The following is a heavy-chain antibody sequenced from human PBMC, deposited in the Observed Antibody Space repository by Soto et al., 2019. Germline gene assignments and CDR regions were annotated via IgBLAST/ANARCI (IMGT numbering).Heavy chain of an antibody. CDR1: GFTFNDYY. Sequence: GGSLRLSCAASGFTFNDYYMSWIRQAPGKGLEWVSYISSSGSTIYYADSVKGRFTISRDNAKNSLYLQMNSLRAEDTAVYYCARVPYYDILTGPDYWGQGTLVTVSS. CDR2: ISSSGSTI. J-gene: IGHJ4*02. V-gene: IGHV3-11*01. CDR3: ARVPYYDILTGPDY. D-gene: IGHD3-9*01.